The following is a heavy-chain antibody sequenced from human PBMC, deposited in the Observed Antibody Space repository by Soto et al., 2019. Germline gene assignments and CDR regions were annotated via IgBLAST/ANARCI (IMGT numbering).Heavy chain of an antibody. CDR3: AGGDYYHSSGYYFYYYTMDV. J-gene: IGHJ6*02. D-gene: IGHD3-22*01. Sequence: SETLSLTSTVSGGSISSSSYYWGWICQPPGKGLEWIGNVYYGGSTYYNPSLKSRVTISVETSKSQFSLKLSSVTAADTAVYYCAGGDYYHSSGYYFYYYTMDVWGQGTTVTVSS. CDR1: GGSISSSSYY. V-gene: IGHV4-39*01. CDR2: VYYGGST.